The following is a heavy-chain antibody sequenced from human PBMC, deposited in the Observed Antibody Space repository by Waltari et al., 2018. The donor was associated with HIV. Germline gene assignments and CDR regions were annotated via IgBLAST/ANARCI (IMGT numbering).Heavy chain of an antibody. J-gene: IGHJ4*02. D-gene: IGHD2-15*01. Sequence: QLQLQESGRGVVKPSETLSLTCPVSGGSLRSISFHWGWISQPPGQGREWIGSIYYSGSTYYHPSLKSRVTISVDTSKNQFSLKLSSVTTADTAVYYCARAVQGYCSGGSCENYFDYWGQGTLVTVSS. CDR3: ARAVQGYCSGGSCENYFDY. CDR1: GGSLRSISFH. V-gene: IGHV4-39*01. CDR2: IYYSGST.